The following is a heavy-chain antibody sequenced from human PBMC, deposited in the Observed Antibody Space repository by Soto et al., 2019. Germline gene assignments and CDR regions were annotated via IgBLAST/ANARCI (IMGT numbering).Heavy chain of an antibody. CDR1: GDSISSSNYF. J-gene: IGHJ4*02. D-gene: IGHD6-19*01. V-gene: IGHV4-39*01. CDR2: IFYSGST. Sequence: SETLSLTCTVSGDSISSSNYFWGWIRQPPGKGLEWIGTIFYSGSTYHNPSLKSRVTISVDTSKNQFSLRLTSVTAADTALYYCARRYGWLYFDYWGRGSLVTVSS. CDR3: ARRYGWLYFDY.